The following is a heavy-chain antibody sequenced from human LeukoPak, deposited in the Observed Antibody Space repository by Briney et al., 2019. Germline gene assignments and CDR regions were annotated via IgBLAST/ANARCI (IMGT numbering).Heavy chain of an antibody. D-gene: IGHD4-17*01. CDR1: GFTFSSYG. CDR3: ARDLATVTTCWFDP. CDR2: IWYDGSNK. Sequence: GGSLRLSCAASGFTFSSYGMRWVRQAPGKGLEWVAVIWYDGSNKYYADSVKGRFTISRANSKNPLYLQMNSLRAEDTAVYYCARDLATVTTCWFDPWGQGPLVTVSS. V-gene: IGHV3-33*01. J-gene: IGHJ5*02.